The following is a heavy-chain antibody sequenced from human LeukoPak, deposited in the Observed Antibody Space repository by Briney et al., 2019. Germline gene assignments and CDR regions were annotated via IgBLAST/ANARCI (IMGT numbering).Heavy chain of an antibody. D-gene: IGHD6-6*01. J-gene: IGHJ6*03. Sequence: PSETLSLTCTVSGVSISSYYWSWLRQPPGKGLEWIGYIYTSGSTNYNPSLKSRVTISVDTSKNQFSLKLSSVTAADTAVYYCARGLEYSSSKPDYYYYMDVWGKGTTVTVSS. CDR1: GVSISSYY. CDR2: IYTSGST. CDR3: ARGLEYSSSKPDYYYYMDV. V-gene: IGHV4-4*09.